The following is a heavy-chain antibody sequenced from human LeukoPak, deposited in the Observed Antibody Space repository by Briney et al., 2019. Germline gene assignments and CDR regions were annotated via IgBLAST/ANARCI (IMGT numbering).Heavy chain of an antibody. D-gene: IGHD3-3*01. Sequence: GGSLRLSCAASGFTFSSYAMSWVRQAPGKGLEWVSAISGSGGSTYYADSVKGRFTISRDNSKNTLYLQMNSLRAEDTAVYYCAKAGVFGVVSPRHYDYWGQGTLVTVSS. CDR1: GFTFSSYA. V-gene: IGHV3-23*01. CDR3: AKAGVFGVVSPRHYDY. CDR2: ISGSGGST. J-gene: IGHJ4*02.